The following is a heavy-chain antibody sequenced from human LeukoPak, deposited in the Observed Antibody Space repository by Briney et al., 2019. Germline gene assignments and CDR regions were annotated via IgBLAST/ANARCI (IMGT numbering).Heavy chain of an antibody. CDR1: DDSVSSSRYY. Sequence: PSETLSLTCTVSDDSVSSSRYYWTWIRQPPGKGLEWIGYIYHGSATYNPSLESRVTLSMDTSKNQYSLKMTSVTAVDTAVYYCAREGGRQWLVSGALDSWGQGTLVTVSS. CDR3: AREGGRQWLVSGALDS. V-gene: IGHV4-61*01. J-gene: IGHJ5*01. D-gene: IGHD6-19*01. CDR2: IYHGSA.